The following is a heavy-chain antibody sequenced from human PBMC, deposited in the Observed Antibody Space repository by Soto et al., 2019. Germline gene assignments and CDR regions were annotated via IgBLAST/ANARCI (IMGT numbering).Heavy chain of an antibody. D-gene: IGHD2-2*01. CDR2: INPSGGST. CDR1: GYTFTSYY. Sequence: GASVKVSCKASGYTFTSYYMHWVRQAPGQGLEWMGIINPSGGSTSYAQKFQGRVTMTRDTSTSTVYMELSSLRSEDTAVYYCARDADIVVVPAPDAFDIWGQGTMVTVSS. J-gene: IGHJ3*02. CDR3: ARDADIVVVPAPDAFDI. V-gene: IGHV1-46*03.